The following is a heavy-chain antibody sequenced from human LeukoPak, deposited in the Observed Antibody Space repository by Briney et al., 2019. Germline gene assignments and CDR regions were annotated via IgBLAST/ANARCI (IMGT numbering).Heavy chain of an antibody. V-gene: IGHV3-53*01. CDR1: EFTVSNNY. CDR2: IYTDGST. D-gene: IGHD3-10*01. J-gene: IGHJ4*02. CDR3: ARHTVRGAPTLDY. Sequence: GGSPRLSCAASEFTVSNNYMSWVRLAPGKGLEWVSVIYTDGSTYYADSVKGRFTISGDDSRNTLYLQMDDLRAVDTAVYYCARHTVRGAPTLDYWGQGTLVTVSS.